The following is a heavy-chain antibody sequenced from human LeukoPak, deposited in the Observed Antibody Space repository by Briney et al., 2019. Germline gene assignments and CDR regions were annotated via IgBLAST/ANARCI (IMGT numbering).Heavy chain of an antibody. D-gene: IGHD2-15*01. Sequence: ASVKVSCKASGYTFTGYYMHWVRQAPGQGLEWMGWINPNSGGTNYAQKFQGRVTMARDTSISTAYMELSRLRSDDTALYYCARDPTMVAASSLSDYWGRGTLVTVSS. V-gene: IGHV1-2*02. CDR3: ARDPTMVAASSLSDY. J-gene: IGHJ4*02. CDR2: INPNSGGT. CDR1: GYTFTGYY.